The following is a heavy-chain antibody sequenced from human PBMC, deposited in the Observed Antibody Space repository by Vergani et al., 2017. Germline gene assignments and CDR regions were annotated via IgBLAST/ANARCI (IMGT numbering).Heavy chain of an antibody. CDR1: GYIFKNYY. Sequence: VQLVQSGAEVRKPGASVTVSCTASGYIFKNYYIHWLRQAPGQAFEWMGILNPTTGHTTSSQKFMGRVDMTRDPSTDTSTRTVQMTLSSLRSEDTAVYYCARSIGYCAGATCRAYYFDHWGQGTRVTVSS. CDR3: ARSIGYCAGATCRAYYFDH. J-gene: IGHJ5*02. D-gene: IGHD2-21*01. V-gene: IGHV1-46*02. CDR2: LNPTTGHT.